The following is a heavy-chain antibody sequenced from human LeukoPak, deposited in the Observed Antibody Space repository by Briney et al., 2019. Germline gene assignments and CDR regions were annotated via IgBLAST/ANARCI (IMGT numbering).Heavy chain of an antibody. Sequence: GRSLRLSCAASGFTFSSYAMHWVRQAPGKGLEWVAVISYDGSNKYYADSVKGRFTISRDNSKNTLYLQMNSLRAEDTAVYYCARGWLRSDYCFDSWGQGTLVTVSS. CDR1: GFTFSSYA. V-gene: IGHV3-30*04. D-gene: IGHD5-12*01. CDR3: ARGWLRSDYCFDS. J-gene: IGHJ4*02. CDR2: ISYDGSNK.